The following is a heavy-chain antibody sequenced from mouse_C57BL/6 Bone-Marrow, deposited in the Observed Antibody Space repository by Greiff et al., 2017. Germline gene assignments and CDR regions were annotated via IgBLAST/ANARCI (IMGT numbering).Heavy chain of an antibody. Sequence: EVMLVESGVGLVQPGESLKLSCESNEYEFPSHDMSWVRKTPEKRLELVAAINSDGGSTYYPDTMERRFIISRDNTKKTLYLHMSSLRSEDTALYYCARQGWDDYAMDYWGQGTSGTVAA. CDR1: EYEFPSHD. J-gene: IGHJ4*01. V-gene: IGHV5-2*01. D-gene: IGHD4-1*01. CDR2: INSDGGST. CDR3: ARQGWDDYAMDY.